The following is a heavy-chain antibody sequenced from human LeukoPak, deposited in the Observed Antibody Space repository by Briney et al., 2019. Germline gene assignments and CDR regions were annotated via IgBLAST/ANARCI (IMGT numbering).Heavy chain of an antibody. CDR2: IRSKVYGGTT. CDR1: GFTFGDYA. J-gene: IGHJ4*02. D-gene: IGHD5-12*01. CDR3: VRYSGDADY. V-gene: IGHV3-49*03. Sequence: GGSLRLSCTESGFTFGDYAMSWFRQAPGKGLEWVGFIRSKVYGGTTEYAASVKGRFTISRDDSKSIAYLQMNSLKSEDTAVYYCVRYSGDADYWGQGTLVTVSS.